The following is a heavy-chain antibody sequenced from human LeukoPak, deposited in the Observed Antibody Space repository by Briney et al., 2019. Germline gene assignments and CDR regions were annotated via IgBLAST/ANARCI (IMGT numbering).Heavy chain of an antibody. V-gene: IGHV1-2*02. J-gene: IGHJ4*02. CDR1: GYTFTDYY. CDR2: INPHSGGT. CDR3: ARDSSYSSSLYYFEY. D-gene: IGHD6-6*01. Sequence: ASVKVSCKASGYTFTDYYMHWVRQAPGQGLEWMGWINPHSGGTNYAQKFQGRVTMTRDTSISTVYMEASRLRSDDTAVYYCARDSSYSSSLYYFEYWGQGTLATVSS.